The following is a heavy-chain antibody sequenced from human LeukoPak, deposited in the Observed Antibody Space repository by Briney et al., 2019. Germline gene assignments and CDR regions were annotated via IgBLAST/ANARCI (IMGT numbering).Heavy chain of an antibody. Sequence: GGSLRLSCAASAFTFSSYGMHWVRQAPGKGLEWVSYISRSSSTIYYADSVKGRFTISRDNAKNSLYLQMSSLRAEDTAMYYCARYYGDHAGCFDYWGQGTLVTVSS. J-gene: IGHJ4*02. CDR3: ARYYGDHAGCFDY. CDR2: ISRSSSTI. D-gene: IGHD4-17*01. V-gene: IGHV3-48*01. CDR1: AFTFSSYG.